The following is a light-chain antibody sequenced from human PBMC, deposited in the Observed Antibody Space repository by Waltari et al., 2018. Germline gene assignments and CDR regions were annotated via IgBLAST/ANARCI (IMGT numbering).Light chain of an antibody. Sequence: DIQMTQSPSSLSASVGDRVTITCRASQTINNWLAWYQQKPGKAPKLLIYKASTLESGVPSRFSGSGSGTEFTLTINSLQPGDFATYYCQQFSSFPWTFGHGTKVEIK. J-gene: IGKJ1*01. V-gene: IGKV1-5*03. CDR2: KAS. CDR1: QTINNW. CDR3: QQFSSFPWT.